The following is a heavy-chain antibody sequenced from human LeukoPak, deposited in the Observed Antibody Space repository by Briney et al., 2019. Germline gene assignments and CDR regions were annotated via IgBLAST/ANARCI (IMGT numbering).Heavy chain of an antibody. CDR3: ARALDV. CDR1: GLSFNTYA. Sequence: GGSLRLSCVDSGLSFNTYAMHWVRQAPGKGLEWVAAISYDGSYTYYRDSVRGRFTISRDNSKNTMYLQMNSLRAEDTAMYYCARALDVWGNGTTVTVSS. J-gene: IGHJ6*04. CDR2: ISYDGSYT. V-gene: IGHV3-30*04.